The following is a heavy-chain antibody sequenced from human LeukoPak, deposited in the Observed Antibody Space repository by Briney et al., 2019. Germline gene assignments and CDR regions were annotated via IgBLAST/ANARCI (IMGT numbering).Heavy chain of an antibody. Sequence: ASVKVSCKASGYTFTGYYMHWVRQAPGQGLEWMGWINPNSGGTNYAQKFQGRVTMTRDTSTSTAYMELSRLRSDDTAVYYCARGSGYDYLHFDYWGQGTLVAVSS. CDR1: GYTFTGYY. J-gene: IGHJ4*02. V-gene: IGHV1-2*02. CDR2: INPNSGGT. CDR3: ARGSGYDYLHFDY. D-gene: IGHD5-12*01.